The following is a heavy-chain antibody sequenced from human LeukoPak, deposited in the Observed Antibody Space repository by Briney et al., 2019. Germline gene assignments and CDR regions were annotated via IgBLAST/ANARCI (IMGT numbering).Heavy chain of an antibody. CDR1: GYSFTNYW. CDR3: ARSSHYDILTGYYGFDY. V-gene: IGHV5-51*01. D-gene: IGHD3-9*01. CDR2: IYPGDSDT. J-gene: IGHJ4*02. Sequence: GESLKISCKGSGYSFTNYWIGWVRQMPGKGLEWMGIIYPGDSDTRYSPSFQGQVTISADKSISTAYLQWSSLKASDIAVYYCARSSHYDILTGYYGFDYWGQGTLATVSS.